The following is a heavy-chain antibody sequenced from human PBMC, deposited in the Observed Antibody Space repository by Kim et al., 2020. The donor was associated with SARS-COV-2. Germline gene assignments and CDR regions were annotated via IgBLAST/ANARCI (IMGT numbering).Heavy chain of an antibody. CDR1: GGTFSSYA. V-gene: IGHV1-69*13. D-gene: IGHD3-22*01. Sequence: SVKVSCKASGGTFSSYAISWVRQAPGQGLEWMGGIIPIFGTANYAQKFQGRVTITADESTSTAYMELSSLRSEDTAVYYCARIGRPDLSGVVVISPDYYGMDVWGQGTTVTVSS. CDR2: IIPIFGTA. J-gene: IGHJ6*02. CDR3: ARIGRPDLSGVVVISPDYYGMDV.